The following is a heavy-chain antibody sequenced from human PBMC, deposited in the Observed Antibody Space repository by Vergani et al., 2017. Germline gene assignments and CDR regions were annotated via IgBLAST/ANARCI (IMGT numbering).Heavy chain of an antibody. Sequence: QVQLQESGPGLVKPSGTLSLTCAVSGGSISSCNWWSWVRQPPGRGLEWIGESYHSGSTNYNPSLKSRVTISVDKSNNQFSLKLSSVTAADTAVYYCARSYSSSWFGPDWFDPWGQGTLVTVTS. D-gene: IGHD6-13*01. J-gene: IGHJ5*02. CDR3: ARSYSSSWFGPDWFDP. CDR2: SYHSGST. V-gene: IGHV4-4*02. CDR1: GGSISSCNW.